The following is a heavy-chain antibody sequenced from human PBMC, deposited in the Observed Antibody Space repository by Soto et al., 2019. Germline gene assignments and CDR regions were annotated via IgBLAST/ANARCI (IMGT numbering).Heavy chain of an antibody. Sequence: ASVKVSCKASGYTFASYTLHWVRQAPGQRFEWLGWISAGNGNTKSSQEFQDRVTFDRNTSASTVSMELSSLRSEDTAIYFCARVSRAPHGAIFYYASWGQGSLVPVSS. D-gene: IGHD3-3*01. V-gene: IGHV1-3*03. CDR3: ARVSRAPHGAIFYYAS. CDR2: ISAGNGNT. J-gene: IGHJ4*02. CDR1: GYTFASYT.